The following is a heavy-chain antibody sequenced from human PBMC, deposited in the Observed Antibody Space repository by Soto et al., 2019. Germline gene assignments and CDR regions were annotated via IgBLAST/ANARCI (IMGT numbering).Heavy chain of an antibody. CDR2: ISGSGDST. D-gene: IGHD2-2*01. CDR3: AETVPCTKY. CDR1: GFTFSSYA. J-gene: IGHJ4*02. Sequence: EVQLLESGGGLAQPGGSLRLSCAASGFTFSSYAMSWVRQAPGKGLEWVSGISGSGDSTYYADSVKGRFTISRDNSKNTLFLQMNNLGAEGTALYYCAETVPCTKYWGQGTLVTVSS. V-gene: IGHV3-23*01.